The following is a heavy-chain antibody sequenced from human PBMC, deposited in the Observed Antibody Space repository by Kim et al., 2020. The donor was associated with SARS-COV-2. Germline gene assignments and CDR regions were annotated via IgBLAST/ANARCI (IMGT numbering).Heavy chain of an antibody. CDR2: IYPGDSDT. CDR1: GYSFTSYW. V-gene: IGHV5-51*01. D-gene: IGHD2-15*01. CDR3: ARPAGYCSGGSCYSNYYYGMDV. Sequence: GESLKISCKGSGYSFTSYWIGWVRQMPGKGLEWMGIIYPGDSDTRYSPSFQGQVTISADKSISTAYLQWSSLKASDTAMYYCARPAGYCSGGSCYSNYYYGMDVWGQGTTVTVSS. J-gene: IGHJ6*02.